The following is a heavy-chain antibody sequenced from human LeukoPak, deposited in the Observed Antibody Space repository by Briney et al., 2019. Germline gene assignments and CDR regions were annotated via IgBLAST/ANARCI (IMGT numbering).Heavy chain of an antibody. J-gene: IGHJ4*02. CDR3: ANLGESSGWYDYFDY. D-gene: IGHD6-19*01. V-gene: IGHV3-23*01. CDR1: GFTFSTYA. Sequence: PGGSLRLSCAASGFTFSTYAVNWVRQAPGKGLEWVSTISGSGDSTYYADSVKGRFTISRDNSKDTLYLQMNSLRAEDTAVYYCANLGESSGWYDYFDYWGQGTLVTVSS. CDR2: ISGSGDST.